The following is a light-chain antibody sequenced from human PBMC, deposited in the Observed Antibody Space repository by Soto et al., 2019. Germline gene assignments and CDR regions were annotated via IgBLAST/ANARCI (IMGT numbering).Light chain of an antibody. CDR3: AAWDNSLSGRL. J-gene: IGLJ3*02. V-gene: IGLV1-47*01. CDR1: GSNIGTNY. Sequence: QSVLTQPPSASGTPGQRVTISCSGSGSNIGTNYVYWYQQLPGSAPKLLIYGNDQRPSGVPDRFSGSKSGTSASLAISGVRSEDEADYYCAAWDNSLSGRLFGGGTQLNVL. CDR2: GND.